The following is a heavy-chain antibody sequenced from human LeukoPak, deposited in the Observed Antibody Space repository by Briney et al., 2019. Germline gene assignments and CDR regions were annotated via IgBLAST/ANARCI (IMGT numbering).Heavy chain of an antibody. J-gene: IGHJ4*02. Sequence: PGGSLRLSCAASGFTFSNAWMSWIRQAPGKGLEWVAVISNDGSNKNYADSVKGRFTISRDNSKNTLYLQMNSLRVEDTAVYYCARLYSSGWYHLDYWGQGTLVTVSS. CDR1: GFTFSNAW. D-gene: IGHD6-19*01. CDR3: ARLYSSGWYHLDY. CDR2: ISNDGSNK. V-gene: IGHV3-30*03.